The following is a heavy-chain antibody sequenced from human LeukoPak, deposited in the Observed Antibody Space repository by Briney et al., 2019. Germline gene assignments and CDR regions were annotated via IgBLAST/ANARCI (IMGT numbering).Heavy chain of an antibody. CDR1: GGSFSGYY. J-gene: IGHJ4*02. V-gene: IGHV4-34*01. CDR3: ARYKWIQLWFSFDY. Sequence: KPSETLSLTCAVYGGSFSGYYWSWIRQPPGKGLEWIGEINHSGSTNYNPSLKSRVTISVDTSKNQFSLKLSSVTAADTAVYYCARYKWIQLWFSFDYWGQGTLVTVSS. CDR2: INHSGST. D-gene: IGHD5-18*01.